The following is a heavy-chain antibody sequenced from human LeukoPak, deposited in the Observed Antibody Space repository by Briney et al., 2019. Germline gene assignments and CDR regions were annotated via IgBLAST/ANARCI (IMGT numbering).Heavy chain of an antibody. CDR3: ARDRFDDSSGYYYHYYYYMDV. CDR1: GGSIISSSYY. CDR2: IYYSGST. D-gene: IGHD3-22*01. J-gene: IGHJ6*03. Sequence: SETLSLTCTVSGGSIISSSYYWDWIRQPPGKGLEWIGSIYYSGSTYYNPSLESRVTISVDTSKGQFSLKVSSVTAADTAVYYCARDRFDDSSGYYYHYYYYMDVWGKGTTVTVSS. V-gene: IGHV4-39*07.